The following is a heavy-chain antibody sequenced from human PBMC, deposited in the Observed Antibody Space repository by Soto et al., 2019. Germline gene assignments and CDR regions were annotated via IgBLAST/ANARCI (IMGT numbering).Heavy chain of an antibody. V-gene: IGHV3-30-3*01. J-gene: IGHJ4*02. D-gene: IGHD3-10*01. CDR2: ISYDGSNK. CDR1: GFTFSSYA. Sequence: QVQLVESGGGVVQPGRSLRLSCAASGFTFSSYAMHWVRQAPGKGLEWVAVISYDGSNKYYADSVKGRFTISRDNSKKPVDLQMNRLRAEDTAVYYCSGVSLGGNDYWGQGTLVTVSS. CDR3: SGVSLGGNDY.